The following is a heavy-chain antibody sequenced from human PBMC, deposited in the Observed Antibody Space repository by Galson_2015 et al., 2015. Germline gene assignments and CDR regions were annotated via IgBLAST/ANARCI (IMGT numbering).Heavy chain of an antibody. V-gene: IGHV3-23*01. Sequence: SLRLSCAASGFTFSNYAMNWVRQAPGKGLEWVSGITSGGDTFHADSVKGQFTVSRDNSKNTLYLQMNSLRAEDTALYYCARASIVGDTKYFQHWGRAPWSPSPQ. J-gene: IGHJ1*01. CDR1: GFTFSNYA. CDR3: ARASIVGDTKYFQH. D-gene: IGHD1-26*01. CDR2: ITSGGDT.